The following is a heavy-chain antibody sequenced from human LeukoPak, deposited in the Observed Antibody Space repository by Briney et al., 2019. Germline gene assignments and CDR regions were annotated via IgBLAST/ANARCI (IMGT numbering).Heavy chain of an antibody. CDR3: ARGYCSGGSCYFPYFDY. Sequence: ASVKVSCKASGYTFTSYGISWVRQAPGQGLEWMGWISAYNGNTNYAQKLQGRVTMTTDTSTSTAYMELRSLRSDDTAVYYYARGYCSGGSCYFPYFDYWGQGTLVTVSS. CDR1: GYTFTSYG. D-gene: IGHD2-15*01. J-gene: IGHJ4*02. V-gene: IGHV1-18*01. CDR2: ISAYNGNT.